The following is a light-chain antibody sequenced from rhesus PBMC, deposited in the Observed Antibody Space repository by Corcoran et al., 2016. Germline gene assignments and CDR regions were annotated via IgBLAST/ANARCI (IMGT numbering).Light chain of an antibody. CDR3: SSYASSSTFI. Sequence: QTALTQPRSVSGSPGQSVTISCTGTSSDIGGYNFVSWYQKHPGKAPKLMIYEVSKRPSGVSDRFSGSKSGNTASLTISGLQAEDEADYYCSSYASSSTFIFGNGTRLTV. V-gene: IGLV2-13*02. J-gene: IGLJ1*01. CDR2: EVS. CDR1: SSDIGGYNF.